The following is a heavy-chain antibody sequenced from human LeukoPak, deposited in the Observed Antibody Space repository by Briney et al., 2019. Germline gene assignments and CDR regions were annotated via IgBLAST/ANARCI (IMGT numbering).Heavy chain of an antibody. Sequence: TSETLSLTCTVSGGSISSSSYYWGWIRQPPGKGLEWIGSIYYSGSTNYNPSLKSRVTMSVDTSKNQFSLKLSSVTAADTAVYYCARSITGPTGWFDPWGQGTLVTVSS. CDR1: GGSISSSSYY. CDR3: ARSITGPTGWFDP. V-gene: IGHV4-39*07. CDR2: IYYSGST. J-gene: IGHJ5*02. D-gene: IGHD1-20*01.